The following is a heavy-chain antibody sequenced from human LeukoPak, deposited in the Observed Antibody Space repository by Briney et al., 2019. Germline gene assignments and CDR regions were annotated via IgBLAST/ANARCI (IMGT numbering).Heavy chain of an antibody. J-gene: IGHJ3*02. CDR3: ARHVPTRRSVVVSAHDAFDI. D-gene: IGHD2-21*01. V-gene: IGHV5-51*01. CDR1: GYSFTKYW. Sequence: GESLRISCKGSGYSFTKYWIGWVRQMPGKGLEWMGIIYPGDSDTRYSPSFQGQVTISADKSISTAYLQWSSLKASDTAMYYCARHVPTRRSVVVSAHDAFDIWGQGTMVTVSS. CDR2: IYPGDSDT.